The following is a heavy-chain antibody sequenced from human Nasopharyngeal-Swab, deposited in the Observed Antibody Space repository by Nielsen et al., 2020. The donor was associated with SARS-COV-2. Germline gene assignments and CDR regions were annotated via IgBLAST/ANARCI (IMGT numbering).Heavy chain of an antibody. J-gene: IGHJ6*02. CDR1: GGSISSSSYY. V-gene: IGHV4-39*07. CDR3: VGSSWYGDYYYYYGRDV. D-gene: IGHD6-13*01. Sequence: SETLSLTCTVSGGSISSSSYYWGWIRQPPGKGLEWIGSIYYSGSTYYNPSLKSRVTISVDTSKNQFSLKLSSVTAADTAVYYCVGSSWYGDYYYYYGRDVWGQGTKVTVSS. CDR2: IYYSGST.